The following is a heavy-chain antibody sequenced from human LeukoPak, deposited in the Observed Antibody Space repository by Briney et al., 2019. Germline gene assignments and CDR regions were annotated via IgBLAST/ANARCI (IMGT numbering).Heavy chain of an antibody. V-gene: IGHV3-74*01. CDR3: ARDYLCAFDI. D-gene: IGHD5-12*01. J-gene: IGHJ3*02. CDR1: GFTFSSYG. CDR2: INTDGSST. Sequence: SGGSLRLSCAASGFTFSSYGTHWVRQGPGKGLVWVSRINTDGSSTSNADSVKGRFTISRDNAKNTLYLQMNSLRAEDTAVYYCARDYLCAFDIWGQGTMVTVSS.